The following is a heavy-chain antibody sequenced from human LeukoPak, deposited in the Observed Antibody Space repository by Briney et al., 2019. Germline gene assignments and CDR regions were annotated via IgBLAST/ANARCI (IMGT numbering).Heavy chain of an antibody. Sequence: GASVKVSCKVSGCTLTELSMHWVRQAPGKGLEWMGGFDPEDGETIYAQKFQGRVTMTEDTSTDTAYMELSSLRSEDTAVYYCATVPYYGSGSYTYYYYYGMDVWGQGTTVTVSS. D-gene: IGHD3-10*01. CDR3: ATVPYYGSGSYTYYYYYGMDV. CDR1: GCTLTELS. J-gene: IGHJ6*02. V-gene: IGHV1-24*01. CDR2: FDPEDGET.